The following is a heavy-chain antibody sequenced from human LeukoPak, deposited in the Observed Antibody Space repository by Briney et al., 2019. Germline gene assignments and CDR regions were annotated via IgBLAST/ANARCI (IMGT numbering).Heavy chain of an antibody. Sequence: PGGSLRLSCAASGITFIKYSMTWVRQAPGKGLEWVSAITGSGAFTDYADSVKGRFTISRDNSKNTLYLQMNSLRAEDTAVYYCAKDKNSYGFGGFDYWGQGTLVTVSS. CDR2: ITGSGAFT. D-gene: IGHD5-18*01. CDR1: GITFIKYS. CDR3: AKDKNSYGFGGFDY. V-gene: IGHV3-23*01. J-gene: IGHJ4*02.